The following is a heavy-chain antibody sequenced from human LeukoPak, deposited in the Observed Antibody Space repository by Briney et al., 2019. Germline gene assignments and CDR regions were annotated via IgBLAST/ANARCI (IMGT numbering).Heavy chain of an antibody. V-gene: IGHV1-8*01. J-gene: IGHJ6*02. CDR1: GYTFRSFD. Sequence: ASVKLSCKASGYTFRSFDVNWVRQATGQGLEWMGWMNPNSGNTGYAQEFQGRVTMTRNTSINTAYMEVSGLTSEDTAVYYCARAPSPASYAMDVWGQGTTVTVSS. CDR2: MNPNSGNT. CDR3: ARAPSPASYAMDV.